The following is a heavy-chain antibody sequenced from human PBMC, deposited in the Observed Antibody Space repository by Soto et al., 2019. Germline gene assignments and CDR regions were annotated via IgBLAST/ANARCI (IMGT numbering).Heavy chain of an antibody. Sequence: QVQLQQWGAGLLKPSETLSLTCAVYSGSFSTYYWNWIRHPPGKGLEWIGEINQSGSTNYNPSLKSRVTMSVDTSKNQFSLKLNSVTAADTAVYYCARGYYYDSVSSFPYWGQGTLVTVSS. J-gene: IGHJ4*02. D-gene: IGHD3-10*01. V-gene: IGHV4-34*01. CDR2: INQSGST. CDR1: SGSFSTYY. CDR3: ARGYYYDSVSSFPY.